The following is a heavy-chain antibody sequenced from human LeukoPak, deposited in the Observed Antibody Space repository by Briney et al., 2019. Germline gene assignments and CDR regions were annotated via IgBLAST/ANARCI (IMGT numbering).Heavy chain of an antibody. Sequence: GGSLRLSCAAAGFTFNNDWMNWVRQAPGKGLEWVGRIKSIVDGGTTDYAAPVKGRFTVSRDDSKNTVYLEMKSLKTEDTAVYYCTPGGNVIVAGTRAFDIWGQGTMVTVSS. V-gene: IGHV3-15*07. J-gene: IGHJ3*02. D-gene: IGHD6-19*01. CDR2: IKSIVDGGTT. CDR1: GFTFNNDW. CDR3: TPGGNVIVAGTRAFDI.